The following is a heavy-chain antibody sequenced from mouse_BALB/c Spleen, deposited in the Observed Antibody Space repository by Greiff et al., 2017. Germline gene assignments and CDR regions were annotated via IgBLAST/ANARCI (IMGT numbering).Heavy chain of an antibody. V-gene: IGHV3-2*02. CDR2: ISYSGST. CDR1: GYSITSDYA. J-gene: IGHJ4*01. CDR3: ARCGNYFYYAMDY. Sequence: DVKLQESGPGLVKPSQSLSLTCTVTGYSITSDYAWNWIRQFPGNKLEWMGYISYSGSTSYNPSLKSRISITRDTSKNQFFLQLNSVTTEDTATYYCARCGNYFYYAMDYWGQGTSVTVSS. D-gene: IGHD2-1*01.